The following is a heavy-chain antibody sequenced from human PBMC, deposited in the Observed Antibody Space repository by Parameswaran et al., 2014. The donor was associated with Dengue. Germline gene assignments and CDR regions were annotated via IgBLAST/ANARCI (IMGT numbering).Heavy chain of an antibody. D-gene: IGHD1-26*01. Sequence: RWIRQPPGKGLEWIGYIYYSGSTNYNPSLKSRVTISVDTSKNQFSLKLSSVTAADTAVYYCARPKYSGSYYEGNAFDIWGQGTMVTVSS. V-gene: IGHV4-59*12. J-gene: IGHJ3*02. CDR3: ARPKYSGSYYEGNAFDI. CDR2: IYYSGST.